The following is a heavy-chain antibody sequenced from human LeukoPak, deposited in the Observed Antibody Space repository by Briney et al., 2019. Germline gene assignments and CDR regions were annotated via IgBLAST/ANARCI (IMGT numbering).Heavy chain of an antibody. CDR3: AKDFPIVGIAVAGPFDY. CDR1: GFTFSSYA. CDR2: ISGSGGST. Sequence: GGSLRLSCAASGFTFSSYAMSWVRQAPGKGLEWVSVISGSGGSTYYADSVKGRFTISRGNSKNTLYLQMNSLRAEDTAVYYCAKDFPIVGIAVAGPFDYWGQGTLVTVSS. V-gene: IGHV3-23*01. J-gene: IGHJ4*02. D-gene: IGHD6-19*01.